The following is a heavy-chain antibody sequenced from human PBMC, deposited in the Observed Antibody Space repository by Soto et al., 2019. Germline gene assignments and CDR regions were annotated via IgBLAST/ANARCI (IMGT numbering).Heavy chain of an antibody. CDR1: GGSISSYY. J-gene: IGHJ4*02. V-gene: IGHV4-59*08. D-gene: IGHD1-26*01. CDR3: ARRWGFTFDY. Sequence: PSETLSLTCTVSGGSISSYYWSWIRQPPGKGLEWIGYIYYSGSTNYNPSLKSRVTISVDTSKNQFSLKLSSVTAADTAVYYCARRWGFTFDYWGQGTLVNVSS. CDR2: IYYSGST.